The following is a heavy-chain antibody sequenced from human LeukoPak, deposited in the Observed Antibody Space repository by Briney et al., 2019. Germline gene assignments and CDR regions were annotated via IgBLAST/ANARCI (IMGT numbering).Heavy chain of an antibody. V-gene: IGHV3-30-3*01. CDR3: ASQEQWLALGY. D-gene: IGHD6-19*01. CDR1: GFTFSNFW. J-gene: IGHJ4*02. Sequence: GGSLRLSCTASGFTFSNFWMGWVRQAPGKGLEWVAVISYDGSNKYYADSVKSRFTISRDNSKNTLYLQMNSLRAEDTAVYYCASQEQWLALGYWGQGTLVTVSS. CDR2: ISYDGSNK.